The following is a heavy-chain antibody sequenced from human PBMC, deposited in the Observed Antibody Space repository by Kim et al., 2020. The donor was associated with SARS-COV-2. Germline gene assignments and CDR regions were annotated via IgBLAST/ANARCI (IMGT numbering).Heavy chain of an antibody. D-gene: IGHD5-12*01. Sequence: YADSVKGRFTIARDQAKNSVSLQMNSLRAEDTAVYYCARQRDGYTSPFDYWGQGSLVTVSS. J-gene: IGHJ4*02. V-gene: IGHV3-11*03. CDR3: ARQRDGYTSPFDY.